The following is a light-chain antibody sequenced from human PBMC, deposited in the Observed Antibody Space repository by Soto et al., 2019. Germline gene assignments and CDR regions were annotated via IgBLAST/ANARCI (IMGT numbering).Light chain of an antibody. V-gene: IGKV1-5*03. Sequence: DIQMTQSPSTLSASVGDRVTITCRASQSISSWLTWYQQKAGQAPKLLIYKASSVESGVPSRFSGSGSGTEFTLTISSLQPDDSATYYCQQYSYFETFGQGTRLEVK. CDR1: QSISSW. J-gene: IGKJ1*01. CDR2: KAS. CDR3: QQYSYFET.